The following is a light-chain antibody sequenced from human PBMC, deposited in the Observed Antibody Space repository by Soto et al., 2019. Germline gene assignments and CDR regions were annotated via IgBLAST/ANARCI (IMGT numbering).Light chain of an antibody. J-gene: IGLJ2*01. CDR3: AAWDDSLSGQE. CDR1: RSNIGSNY. V-gene: IGLV1-47*01. CDR2: RNN. Sequence: VLTQPPSASGTPGQRVTISCSGSRSNIGSNYVYWYQQLPGTAPKLLIYRNNQRPSGVPDRFSGSKSGTSASLAISGLRSEDEADYYCAAWDDSLSGQEFGGGTKLTVL.